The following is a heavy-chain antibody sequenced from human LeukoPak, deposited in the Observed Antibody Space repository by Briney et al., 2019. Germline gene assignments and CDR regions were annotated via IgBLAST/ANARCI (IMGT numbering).Heavy chain of an antibody. J-gene: IGHJ4*02. CDR1: GFTFSSYS. V-gene: IGHV3-23*01. CDR2: IGSSGATT. CDR3: VKDRPTWPIDY. Sequence: AGGSLRLSCAASGFTFSSYSMSWVRQAPGKGLEWVPSIGSSGATTYYADSVKGRFTISRDNSQNTQYLQMNSLRAEDTAVYYCVKDRPTWPIDYWGQGTLVTVSS. D-gene: IGHD5-12*01.